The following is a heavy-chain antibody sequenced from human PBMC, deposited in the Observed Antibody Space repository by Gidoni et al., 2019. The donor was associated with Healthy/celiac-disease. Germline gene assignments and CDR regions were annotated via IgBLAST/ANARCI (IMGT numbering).Heavy chain of an antibody. J-gene: IGHJ5*02. CDR3: ARGRYCTNGVCYGFDP. D-gene: IGHD2-8*01. V-gene: IGHV1-2*02. CDR2: INPNSGGT. CDR1: GYTFTGHY. Sequence: VQLVQSGAEVKKPGASVKVSCKASGYTFTGHYMHWVRQAPGQGLEWMGWINPNSGGTNYAQKFQGRVTMTRDTSISTAYMELSRLRSDDTAVYYCARGRYCTNGVCYGFDPWGQGTLVTVSS.